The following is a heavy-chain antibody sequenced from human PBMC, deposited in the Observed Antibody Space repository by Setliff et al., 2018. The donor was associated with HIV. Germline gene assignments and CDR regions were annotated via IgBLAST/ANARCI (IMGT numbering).Heavy chain of an antibody. D-gene: IGHD3-10*01. Sequence: PSETLSLTCNVSGVSMSSHYWSWIRQAPGQPPNKGLEWIGRIYTSGTTNYNPSLKSRVTMSVDTSKNQFSLKLRSVTAADTAVYYCARAIYGPGSQYLDYWGQGILVTVSS. CDR2: IYTSGTT. V-gene: IGHV4-4*07. J-gene: IGHJ4*02. CDR1: GVSMSSHY. CDR3: ARAIYGPGSQYLDY.